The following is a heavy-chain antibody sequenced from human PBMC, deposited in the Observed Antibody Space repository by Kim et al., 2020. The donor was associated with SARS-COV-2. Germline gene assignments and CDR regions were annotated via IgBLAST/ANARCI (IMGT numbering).Heavy chain of an antibody. D-gene: IGHD4-4*01. V-gene: IGHV4-59*08. CDR1: GGSISSYY. Sequence: SETLSLTCTVSGGSISSYYWSWIRQPPGKGLEWIGYIYYSGSTNYNPSLKSRVTISVDTSKNQFSLKLTSVTAADTAMYYCARQGLQQIPYYYYMDVWGKGTTVTVSS. CDR3: ARQGLQQIPYYYYMDV. CDR2: IYYSGST. J-gene: IGHJ6*03.